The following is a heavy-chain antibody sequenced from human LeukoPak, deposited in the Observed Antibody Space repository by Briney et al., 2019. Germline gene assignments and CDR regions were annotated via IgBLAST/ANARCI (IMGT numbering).Heavy chain of an antibody. CDR2: IYPGDSDT. V-gene: IGHV5-51*01. D-gene: IGHD1-26*01. J-gene: IGHJ4*02. CDR3: ARRYGGSYLVDY. CDR1: GYSFTNYW. Sequence: GESLKISCKGSGYSFTNYWIGWVRQMSGKGLEWMGVIYPGDSDTRYRPAFQGQVNISADKSISTTYLQWRSLEASDTAMYYCARRYGGSYLVDYWGQGTLVIVSS.